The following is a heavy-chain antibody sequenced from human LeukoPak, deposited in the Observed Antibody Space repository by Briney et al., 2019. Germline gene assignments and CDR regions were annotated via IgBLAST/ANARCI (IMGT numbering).Heavy chain of an antibody. Sequence: GGSLRLSCAASGFTFSSYAMHWVRQAPGKGLEWVSVIYSDGGTYLADSVKGRFTISRDNSKNTLYLQMNSLRAEDTAAYYCARAYGDYVRYFDLWGRGTLVTVSS. D-gene: IGHD4-17*01. CDR1: GFTFSSYA. J-gene: IGHJ2*01. CDR3: ARAYGDYVRYFDL. V-gene: IGHV3-66*02. CDR2: IYSDGGT.